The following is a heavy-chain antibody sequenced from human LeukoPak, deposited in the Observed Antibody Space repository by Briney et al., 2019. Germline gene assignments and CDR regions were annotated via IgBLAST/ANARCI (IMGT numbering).Heavy chain of an antibody. J-gene: IGHJ4*02. CDR3: ASGNRYYYDSSGYSPSFDY. V-gene: IGHV4-4*07. Sequence: PSETLSLTCTVSGGSISSYYWSWIRQPAGKGLEWIGRIYTSGSTNYNPSLKSRVTMSVDTSKNQFSLKLSSVTAADTAVYYCASGNRYYYDSSGYSPSFDYWGQGTLVTVSS. D-gene: IGHD3-22*01. CDR2: IYTSGST. CDR1: GGSISSYY.